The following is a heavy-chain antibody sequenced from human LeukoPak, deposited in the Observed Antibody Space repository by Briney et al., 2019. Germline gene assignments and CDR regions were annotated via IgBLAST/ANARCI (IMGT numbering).Heavy chain of an antibody. Sequence: TSETLSLTCTVSGDSISRYYWSWIRQPPGKGLEWIGHIFYSGSTSYKPSLKSRVTISVDRSRNQFSLKLTSVTAADTAVYYCARAGAWQIDPWGQGTLVTVSS. D-gene: IGHD3-10*01. J-gene: IGHJ5*02. V-gene: IGHV4-59*01. CDR2: IFYSGST. CDR3: ARAGAWQIDP. CDR1: GDSISRYY.